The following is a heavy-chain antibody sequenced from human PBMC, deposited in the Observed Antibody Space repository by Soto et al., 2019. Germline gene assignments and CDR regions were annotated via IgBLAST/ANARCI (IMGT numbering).Heavy chain of an antibody. J-gene: IGHJ6*02. V-gene: IGHV4-31*03. Sequence: QVQLQESGPGLVKPSQTLSLTCTVSGGSISSGGYYWSWIRQHPGKGLEWIGYIYYSGSTYYNPSLKRRVXXPXDXXKHQFSLKLSSVTAADTAVYYCARVDNYYGYGMDVGGPGPTVPVSS. CDR3: ARVDNYYGYGMDV. D-gene: IGHD3-10*01. CDR1: GGSISSGGYY. CDR2: IYYSGST.